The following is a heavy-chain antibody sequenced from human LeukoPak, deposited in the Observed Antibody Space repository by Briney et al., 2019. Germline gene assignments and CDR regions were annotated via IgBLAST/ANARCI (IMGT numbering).Heavy chain of an antibody. CDR2: MNPKNGAT. CDR1: GYTFTSYG. CDR3: ARMDRLSATPTTDWFDP. J-gene: IGHJ5*02. V-gene: IGHV1-8*01. D-gene: IGHD3-16*02. Sequence: RASVKVSCKASGYTFTSYGINWVRQATGQGLEWMGWMNPKNGATGYAQKFQGRVTTTRDTSIGTAYMELSSLVSEDTAAYYCARMDRLSATPTTDWFDPWGQGTLVTVSS.